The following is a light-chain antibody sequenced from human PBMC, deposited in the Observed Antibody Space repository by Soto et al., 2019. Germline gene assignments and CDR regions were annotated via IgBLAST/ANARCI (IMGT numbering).Light chain of an antibody. CDR1: SSDVGGYNY. CDR3: SSYTSSSTRLYV. CDR2: DVS. J-gene: IGLJ1*01. Sequence: QSVLTQPAPVSGSPGQWFPLSCTGTSSDVGGYNYVSWYQQHPGKAPKLMIYDVSNRPSGVSNRFSGSKSGNTASLTISGLQAEDEADYYCSSYTSSSTRLYVFGTGTKVTVL. V-gene: IGLV2-14*01.